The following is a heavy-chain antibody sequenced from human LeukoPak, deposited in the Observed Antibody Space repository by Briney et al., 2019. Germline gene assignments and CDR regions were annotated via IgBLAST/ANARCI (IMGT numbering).Heavy chain of an antibody. D-gene: IGHD3-16*01. CDR3: AREGDVSAFDP. J-gene: IGHJ5*02. V-gene: IGHV3-21*01. CDR1: GFTFSSYS. CDR2: ISSSGSYI. Sequence: GGSLRLSCAASGFTFSSYSLNWVRQAPGKGLEWVSSISSSGSYIFYADSVKGRFTISIDNAKNSLYLQMNSLRAEDAAVYYCAREGDVSAFDPWGQGTLVTVSS.